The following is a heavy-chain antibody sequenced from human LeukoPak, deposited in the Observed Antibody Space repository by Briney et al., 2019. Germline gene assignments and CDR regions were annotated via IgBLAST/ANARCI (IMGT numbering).Heavy chain of an antibody. CDR1: GGSISSYY. D-gene: IGHD6-19*01. V-gene: IGHV4-4*07. CDR3: ARRGSSSGWSVDY. CDR2: IYSSGSS. J-gene: IGHJ4*02. Sequence: SETLSLTCTVSGGSISSYYWSWIRQPAGKGLEWIGEIYSSGSSSYSPSLKNRVTMSVDTSKNQFSLKLTSVTAADTAVYYCARRGSSSGWSVDYWGQGTLVTVSS.